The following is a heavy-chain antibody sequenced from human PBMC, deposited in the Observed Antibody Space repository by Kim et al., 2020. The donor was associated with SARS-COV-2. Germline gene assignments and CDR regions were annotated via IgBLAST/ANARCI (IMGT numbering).Heavy chain of an antibody. Sequence: GGSLRLSCAASGFTFSSYSMNWVRQAPGKGLEWVSSISSSSSYIYYADSVKGRFTISRDNAKNSLYLQMNSLRAEDTAVYYCARDGQGGAMGFDPWGQGTLVTVSS. CDR2: ISSSSSYI. CDR1: GFTFSSYS. J-gene: IGHJ5*02. D-gene: IGHD1-26*01. V-gene: IGHV3-21*01. CDR3: ARDGQGGAMGFDP.